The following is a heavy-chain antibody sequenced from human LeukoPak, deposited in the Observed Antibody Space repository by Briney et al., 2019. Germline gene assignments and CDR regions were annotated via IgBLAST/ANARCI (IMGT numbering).Heavy chain of an antibody. V-gene: IGHV5-51*01. Sequence: GESLKISCKGSGYSFTTYWIGWVRQIPGKGLEWMGVIYPGDSDTTYSPSFQGQVTISADRSITTAYLQWSSLKASDTATYYCARLEAGGFEYWGQGTLVTVSS. CDR1: GYSFTTYW. D-gene: IGHD3-16*01. J-gene: IGHJ4*02. CDR2: IYPGDSDT. CDR3: ARLEAGGFEY.